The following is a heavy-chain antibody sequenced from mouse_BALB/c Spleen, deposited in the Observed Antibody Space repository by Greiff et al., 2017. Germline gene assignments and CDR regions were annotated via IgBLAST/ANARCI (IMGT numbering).Heavy chain of an antibody. V-gene: IGHV1-80*01. Sequence: QVQLQQSGAELVRPGSSVKISCKASGYAFSSYWMNWVKQRPGQGLEWIGQIYPGDGDTNYNGKFKGKATLTADKSSSTAYMQLSSLTSEDSAVYFCARLSMSTTEAFDYWGQGTTLTVSS. CDR2: IYPGDGDT. D-gene: IGHD2-4*01. CDR1: GYAFSSYW. CDR3: ARLSMSTTEAFDY. J-gene: IGHJ2*01.